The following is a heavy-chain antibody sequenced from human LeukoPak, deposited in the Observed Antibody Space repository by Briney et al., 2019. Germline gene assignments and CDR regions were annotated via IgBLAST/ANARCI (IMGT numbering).Heavy chain of an antibody. V-gene: IGHV3-48*01. CDR2: ISSSSSTI. CDR1: GFTFSSYS. Sequence: PGGSLRLSCAASGFTFSSYSMNWVRQAPGKGLEWVSYISSSSSTIYYADSVKGRFTISRDNAKNSLYLQMNGLRAEDTAVYYCAPSFDYWGQGTLVTVSS. J-gene: IGHJ4*02. CDR3: APSFDY.